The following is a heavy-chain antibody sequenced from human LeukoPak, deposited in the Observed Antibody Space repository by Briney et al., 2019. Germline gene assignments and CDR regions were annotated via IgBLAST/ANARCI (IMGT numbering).Heavy chain of an antibody. CDR1: GFTVSSNY. CDR3: AKSGIGGLRGGYFDY. CDR2: TYSNGRT. D-gene: IGHD4-17*01. V-gene: IGHV3-53*01. J-gene: IGHJ4*02. Sequence: GGSLRLSCAASGFTVSSNYMSWVRQAPGKGLEWVSVTYSNGRTYYADSVKGQFTISRDNSKNTLYLQMNSLRAEDTAVYYCAKSGIGGLRGGYFDYWGQGTLVTVSS.